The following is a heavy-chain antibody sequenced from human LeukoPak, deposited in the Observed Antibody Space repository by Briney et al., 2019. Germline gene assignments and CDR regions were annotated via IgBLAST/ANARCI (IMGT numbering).Heavy chain of an antibody. CDR2: ISGGGGST. Sequence: GGSLRLSCVASEFTFSNYAMNWVRQAPGKGLDWVSGISGGGGSTYYADSVKGRFTISRDNSKNTLYLQMDSLRAEDTALYYCAKGSGINHYHWIDPWGQGTLVTVSS. D-gene: IGHD1-14*01. CDR1: EFTFSNYA. J-gene: IGHJ5*02. CDR3: AKGSGINHYHWIDP. V-gene: IGHV3-23*01.